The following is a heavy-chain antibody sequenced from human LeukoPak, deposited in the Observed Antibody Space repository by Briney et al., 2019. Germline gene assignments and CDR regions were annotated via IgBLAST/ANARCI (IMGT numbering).Heavy chain of an antibody. CDR1: GYTFTSYA. Sequence: GASVKVSCKASGYTFTSYAMHWVRQAPGQRLEWMGWINAGNGNTKYSQKFQGRVTITRDTSASTAYMELSSLRSEDTAVYYCARDWNGACSGGSCYPFDYWGQGTLVTVSS. D-gene: IGHD2-15*01. V-gene: IGHV1-3*01. CDR2: INAGNGNT. CDR3: ARDWNGACSGGSCYPFDY. J-gene: IGHJ4*02.